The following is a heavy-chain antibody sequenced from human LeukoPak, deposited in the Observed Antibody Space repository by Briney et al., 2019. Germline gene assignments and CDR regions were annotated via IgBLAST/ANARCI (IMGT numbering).Heavy chain of an antibody. Sequence: GGSLRLSCAASGFTFSGSAMHWVRQASGKGLEWVGRIRSKANSYATAYAASVKGGFTISRDDSKNTAYLQMNSLKTEDTAVYYCTRARYDYVWGNLDYWGQGTLVTVSS. J-gene: IGHJ4*02. V-gene: IGHV3-73*01. CDR2: IRSKANSYAT. CDR1: GFTFSGSA. D-gene: IGHD3-16*01. CDR3: TRARYDYVWGNLDY.